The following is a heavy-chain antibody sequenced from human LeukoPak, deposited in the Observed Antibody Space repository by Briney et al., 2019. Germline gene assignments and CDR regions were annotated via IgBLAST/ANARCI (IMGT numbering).Heavy chain of an antibody. J-gene: IGHJ4*02. Sequence: PGGSLTLSCAASGFTFSSYAMSWIRQAPGKGLQWVSAISGSGGSTYYADSVKGRFTISRDNSKNTLYLQMNSLRAEDTAVYYCAKQKYNWNDGEFDYWGQGTLVTASS. D-gene: IGHD1-1*01. CDR3: AKQKYNWNDGEFDY. V-gene: IGHV3-23*01. CDR2: ISGSGGST. CDR1: GFTFSSYA.